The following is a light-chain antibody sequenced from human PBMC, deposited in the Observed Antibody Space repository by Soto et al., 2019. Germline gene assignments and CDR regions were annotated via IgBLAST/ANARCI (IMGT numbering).Light chain of an antibody. CDR1: QSLLHSNGYNY. CDR2: LGS. CDR3: MQALQTPYT. J-gene: IGKJ2*01. V-gene: IGKV2-28*01. Sequence: DIVMTQSPLSLPVIPGEPASISCRSSQSLLHSNGYNYLDWYLQKTGQSPQLLIYLGSNRASGVPDRFSGSGSGTDFTLKISRVEAEDVGVYYCMQALQTPYTFGQGTKLEIK.